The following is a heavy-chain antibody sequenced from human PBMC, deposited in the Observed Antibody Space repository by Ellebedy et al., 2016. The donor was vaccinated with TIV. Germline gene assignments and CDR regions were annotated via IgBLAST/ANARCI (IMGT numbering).Heavy chain of an antibody. D-gene: IGHD3-22*01. CDR3: ARDLGQITMVVVSWFDP. CDR1: GYTFTGYY. V-gene: IGHV1-2*02. CDR2: INPNSGGT. J-gene: IGHJ5*02. Sequence: ASVKVSXXASGYTFTGYYMHWVRQAPGQGLEWMGWINPNSGGTNYAQKFQGRVTMTRDTSINTAYMELRSLRSDDTAVYYCARDLGQITMVVVSWFDPWGQGTLVTVSS.